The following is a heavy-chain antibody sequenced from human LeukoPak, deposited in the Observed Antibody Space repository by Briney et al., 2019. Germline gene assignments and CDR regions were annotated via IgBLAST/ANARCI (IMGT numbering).Heavy chain of an antibody. Sequence: LGCSLRLSCAASGFTFSSYSVNWVRQAPGKGLEWVSSISSSSSYIYYADSVKGRFTISRDNAKNSLYLQMNSLRAEDTAVYYCARTLSLGYDILTGPPTGYWGQGTLVTVSS. CDR2: ISSSSSYI. D-gene: IGHD3-9*01. J-gene: IGHJ4*02. CDR3: ARTLSLGYDILTGPPTGY. CDR1: GFTFSSYS. V-gene: IGHV3-21*01.